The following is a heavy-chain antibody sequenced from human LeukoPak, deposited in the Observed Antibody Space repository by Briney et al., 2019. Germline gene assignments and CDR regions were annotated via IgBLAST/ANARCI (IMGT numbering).Heavy chain of an antibody. CDR3: AKDYYGSGSYSSTTSEIY. CDR1: GFTFSSYA. CDR2: ISGSGGST. V-gene: IGHV3-23*01. Sequence: GGSLRLSCAASGFTFSSYAMSWVRQAPGKGLEWVSAISGSGGSTYYADSVKGRFTISRDNSKNTLYLQMDSLRAEDTAVYYCAKDYYGSGSYSSTTSEIYWGQGTLVTVSS. J-gene: IGHJ4*02. D-gene: IGHD3-10*01.